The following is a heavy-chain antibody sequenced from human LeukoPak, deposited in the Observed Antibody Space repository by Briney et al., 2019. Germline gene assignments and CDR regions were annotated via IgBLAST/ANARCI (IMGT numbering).Heavy chain of an antibody. CDR3: THYGDYAGSSGRDY. CDR1: GFTFSSYE. D-gene: IGHD4-17*01. Sequence: GGSLRLSCAASGFTFSSYEMNWVRQAPGKGLEWVSYISSSGSTIYYADSVKGRFTISRDNAKNSLYPQMNSLKTEDTAVYYCTHYGDYAGSSGRDYWGQGTLVTVSS. J-gene: IGHJ4*02. V-gene: IGHV3-48*03. CDR2: ISSSGSTI.